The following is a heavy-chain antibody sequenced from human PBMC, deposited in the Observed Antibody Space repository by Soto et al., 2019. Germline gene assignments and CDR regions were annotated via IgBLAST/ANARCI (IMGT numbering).Heavy chain of an antibody. V-gene: IGHV1-3*01. CDR2: INAGNGNT. D-gene: IGHD3-9*01. J-gene: IGHJ4*02. CDR3: AREKDSVLRYFDWLSNRNNFDY. CDR1: GYTFTSYA. Sequence: GASVKVSCKASGYTFTSYAMHWARQAPGQRLEWMGWINAGNGNTKYSQKFQGRVTITRDTSASTAYMELSSLRSEDTAVYYCAREKDSVLRYFDWLSNRNNFDYWGQGTLVTVSS.